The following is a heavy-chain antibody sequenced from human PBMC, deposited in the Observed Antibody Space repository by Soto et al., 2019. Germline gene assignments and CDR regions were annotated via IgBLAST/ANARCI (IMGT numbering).Heavy chain of an antibody. CDR2: IIPIFGTA. V-gene: IGHV1-69*01. CDR1: GGTFSSYA. J-gene: IGHJ4*02. D-gene: IGHD4-17*01. Sequence: QVQLVQSGAEVKKPGSSVKVSCKASGGTFSSYAISWVRQAPGQGLEWMGGIIPIFGTANYAQKFQGRVTITADESTITDYMELSSLRSEDTAVYYCARSDPGAINVGRKYTVEGYFDYWGQGTLVTVSS. CDR3: ARSDPGAINVGRKYTVEGYFDY.